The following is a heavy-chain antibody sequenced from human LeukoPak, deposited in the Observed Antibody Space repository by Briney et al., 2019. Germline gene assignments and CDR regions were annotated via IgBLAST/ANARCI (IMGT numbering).Heavy chain of an antibody. D-gene: IGHD5-24*01. V-gene: IGHV4-34*01. J-gene: IGHJ6*02. CDR2: INHSGST. CDR3: AREDMAYGMDV. Sequence: SETLSLTCAVYGGSFSGYYWSWIRQPPGKGLEWIGEINHSGSTNYNPSLKSRVTISVDTSKNQFSLKLSSVTAADTAVYYCAREDMAYGMDVRGQGTTVTVSS. CDR1: GGSFSGYY.